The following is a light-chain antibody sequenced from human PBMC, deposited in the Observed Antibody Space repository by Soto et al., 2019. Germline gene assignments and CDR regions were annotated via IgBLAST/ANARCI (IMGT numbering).Light chain of an antibody. CDR3: HSYDCGLRDVV. J-gene: IGLJ2*01. CDR2: GNS. CDR1: SSNIGAGYD. Sequence: QSVLTQPPSVSGAPGQRVTISCTGSSSNIGAGYDVHWYQQLPGTAPKLLIYGNSNRPSGVPDRFSGSKSGTSASLAITGLQAQAEAESYCHSYDCGLRDVVFGAGTKLTVL. V-gene: IGLV1-40*01.